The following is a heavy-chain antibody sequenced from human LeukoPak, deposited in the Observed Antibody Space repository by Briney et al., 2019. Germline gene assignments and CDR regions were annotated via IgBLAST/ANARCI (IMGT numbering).Heavy chain of an antibody. V-gene: IGHV3-30*02. CDR1: GFSFSKYG. D-gene: IGHD3-9*01. CDR2: LRFDATSN. CDR3: ARAPYYDIVTGYYSYYYYYMDV. J-gene: IGHJ6*03. Sequence: GGSLRLSCVASGFSFSKYGMYWVRQAPGKGLEWVSFLRFDATSNYYAESVRGRFIISRDNSRNTLYLQMNSLRAEDTAVYYCARAPYYDIVTGYYSYYYYYMDVWGKGTTVTISS.